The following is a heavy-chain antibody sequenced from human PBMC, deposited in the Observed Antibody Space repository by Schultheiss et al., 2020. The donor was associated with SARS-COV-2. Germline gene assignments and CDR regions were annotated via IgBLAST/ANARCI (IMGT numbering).Heavy chain of an antibody. Sequence: SQTLSLTCTVSGGSISSYYWSWIRQPPGKGLEWIGYVYVSGTTNYNPSLESRVTMSIDTSKNQFSLKLSSVTAADTAVYYCARGPAMIVVVITRRYYYYGMDVWGQGTTVTVSS. CDR3: ARGPAMIVVVITRRYYYYGMDV. CDR1: GGSISSYY. CDR2: VYVSGTT. V-gene: IGHV4-59*12. J-gene: IGHJ6*02. D-gene: IGHD3-22*01.